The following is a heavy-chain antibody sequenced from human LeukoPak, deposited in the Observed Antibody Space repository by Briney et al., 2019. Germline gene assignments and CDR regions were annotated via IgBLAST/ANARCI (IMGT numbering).Heavy chain of an antibody. D-gene: IGHD6-13*01. CDR3: AHLIAAAGTLS. CDR2: IYWDDDK. V-gene: IGHV2-5*08. Sequence: TLSLTCTVSGGSISSYYWSWIRQPPGKALEWLALIYWDDDKRYSPSLKSRLTITKDTSKNQVVLTMINMDPVDTATYYCAHLIAAAGTLSWGQGTLVTVSS. J-gene: IGHJ5*02. CDR1: GGSISSYYW.